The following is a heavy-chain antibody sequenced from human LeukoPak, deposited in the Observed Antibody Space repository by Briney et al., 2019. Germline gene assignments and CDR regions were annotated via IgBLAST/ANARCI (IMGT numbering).Heavy chain of an antibody. V-gene: IGHV3-7*01. CDR2: IKQDGSEK. CDR3: ARSRMSGYDSDYYYYYMDV. Sequence: GGSLRLSCAASGFTFSSYEMNWVRQAPGKGLEWVANIKQDGSEKYYVDSVKGRFTISRDNAKNSLYLQMNSLRAEDTAVYYCARSRMSGYDSDYYYYYMDVWGKGTTVTVSS. J-gene: IGHJ6*03. D-gene: IGHD5-12*01. CDR1: GFTFSSYE.